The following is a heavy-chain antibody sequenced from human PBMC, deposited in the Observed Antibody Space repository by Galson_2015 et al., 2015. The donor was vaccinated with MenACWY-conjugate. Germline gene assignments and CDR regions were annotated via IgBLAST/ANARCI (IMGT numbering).Heavy chain of an antibody. CDR3: ARGGDCSGGSCYADWFDP. Sequence: FSSYAISWVRQAPGQGLEWMGRIIPILGIANYAQKFQGRVTITAGKSTSTAYMELSSLRSEDTAVYYCARGGDCSGGSCYADWFDPWGQGTLVTVSS. V-gene: IGHV1-69*04. D-gene: IGHD2-15*01. CDR2: IIPILGIA. CDR1: FSSYA. J-gene: IGHJ5*02.